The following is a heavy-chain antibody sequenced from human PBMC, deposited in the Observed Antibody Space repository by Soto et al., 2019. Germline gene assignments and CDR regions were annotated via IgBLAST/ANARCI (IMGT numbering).Heavy chain of an antibody. CDR2: MNPISGNT. CDR3: ARGRRGRSSTNQYFYYYFDV. V-gene: IGHV1-8*01. CDR1: EYRFTEYD. J-gene: IGHJ6*03. D-gene: IGHD6-6*01. Sequence: QVQLVQSGAEVKKPGASVKVSCTASEYRFTEYDTVWVRQATGQGLEWVGWMNPISGNTGYAQKFQGRVTMTRDTSISTAYMELSSLGSEDTAVYFCARGRRGRSSTNQYFYYYFDVWGKGTTVTVSS.